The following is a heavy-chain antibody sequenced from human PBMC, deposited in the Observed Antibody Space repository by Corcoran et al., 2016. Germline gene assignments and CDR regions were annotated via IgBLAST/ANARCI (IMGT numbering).Heavy chain of an antibody. D-gene: IGHD3-16*01. V-gene: IGHV1-46*01. CDR2: INPSGGST. J-gene: IGHJ6*02. Sequence: QVQLVQSGAEVKKPGASVKVSCKASGYTFTSYYMHWVRQAPGQGLEWMGIINPSGGSTSYAQKFQGRVTMTRDTSTSTVYMELSSLRSEDTAVYYCARERPSRPGNYDYVWGSVAGMDVWGQGTTVTVSS. CDR1: GYTFTSYY. CDR3: ARERPSRPGNYDYVWGSVAGMDV.